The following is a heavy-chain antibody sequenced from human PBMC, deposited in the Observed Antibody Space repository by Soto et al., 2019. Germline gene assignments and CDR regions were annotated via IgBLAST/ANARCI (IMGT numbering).Heavy chain of an antibody. CDR3: ARDPGNYFDY. Sequence: GGSLRLSCAASGFTFSSYAMHGVRQAPGKGLEWVAVISYDGANKYFADSVKGRFTISRDNSKNTLYLQMNSLRADDTAVYYCARDPGNYFDYWGQGTLVTVSS. J-gene: IGHJ4*02. V-gene: IGHV3-30-3*01. CDR1: GFTFSSYA. CDR2: ISYDGANK.